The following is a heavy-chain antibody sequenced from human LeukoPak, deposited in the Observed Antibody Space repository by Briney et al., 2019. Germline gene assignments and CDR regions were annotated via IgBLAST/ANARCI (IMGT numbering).Heavy chain of an antibody. CDR2: IYYSGST. CDR3: ARGLGGVTTDYYMDV. J-gene: IGHJ6*03. CDR1: GGSISSSSYY. V-gene: IGHV4-39*07. Sequence: SETLSLTCTVSGGSISSSSYYWGWIRQPPGKGLEWIGSIYYSGSTYYNPSLKSRVTISVDTSKNQFSLKLSSVTAADTAVYYCARGLGGVTTDYYMDVWGKGTTVTVSS. D-gene: IGHD4-17*01.